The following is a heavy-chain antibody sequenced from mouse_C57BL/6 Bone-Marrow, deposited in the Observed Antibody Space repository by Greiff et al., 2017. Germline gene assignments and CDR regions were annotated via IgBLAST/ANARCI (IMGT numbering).Heavy chain of an antibody. CDR3: ARNSYFDY. Sequence: VQLQQPGAELVRPGSSVKLSCKASGYTFTSYWMDWVKQRPGQGLEWIGNIYPSDSETHYNQKFKDKATLTVGKSSSTAYMQLSILTSEDSAVYYCARNSYFDYWCQGTTLTVSS. J-gene: IGHJ2*01. V-gene: IGHV1-61*01. CDR1: GYTFTSYW. CDR2: IYPSDSET.